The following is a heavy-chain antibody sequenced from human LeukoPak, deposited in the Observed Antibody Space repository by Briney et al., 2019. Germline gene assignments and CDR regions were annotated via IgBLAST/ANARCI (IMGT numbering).Heavy chain of an antibody. Sequence: PGGSLRLSCAASGFTLSDYYMSWIRQTPGKGPEWLSYITSSGTNIYYADSVKGRFTVSRDNAKNSLYLQMNSLRAEDTAVYYCARQWFGDYWGQGTLVTVSS. CDR1: GFTLSDYY. D-gene: IGHD3-10*01. CDR2: ITSSGTNI. J-gene: IGHJ4*02. CDR3: ARQWFGDY. V-gene: IGHV3-11*01.